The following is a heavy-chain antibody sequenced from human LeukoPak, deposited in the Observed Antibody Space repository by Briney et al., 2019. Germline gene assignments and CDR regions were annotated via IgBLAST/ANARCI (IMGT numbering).Heavy chain of an antibody. CDR1: GASISNYY. D-gene: IGHD3/OR15-3a*01. V-gene: IGHV4-59*13. J-gene: IGHJ5*02. Sequence: ASETLSLTCSVSGASISNYYWSWIRQPPGKGLEWIGYIYYSGSTNYNPPLKSRLTISVDTSKNHFSLTLTSVTAADTAVYYCARTPRSGVWTGYYVWFDPWGQGTLVSVSS. CDR2: IYYSGST. CDR3: ARTPRSGVWTGYYVWFDP.